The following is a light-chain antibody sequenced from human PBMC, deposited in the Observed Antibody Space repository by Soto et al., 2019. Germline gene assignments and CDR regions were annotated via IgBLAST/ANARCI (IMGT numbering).Light chain of an antibody. CDR3: QQRSNWPPIFT. V-gene: IGKV3-11*01. J-gene: IGKJ3*01. CDR2: DAS. Sequence: DIVLTQSPATLSLSPVERATLSCRASQSVSSYLAWYQQKPGQAPRPLIYDASNRATGIPARFSGSGSGTDFTLTISSLEPEDFAVYYCQQRSNWPPIFTFGPGTKVDIK. CDR1: QSVSSY.